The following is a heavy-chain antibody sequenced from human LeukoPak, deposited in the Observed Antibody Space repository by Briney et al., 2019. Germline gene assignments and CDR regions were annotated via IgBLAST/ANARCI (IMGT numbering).Heavy chain of an antibody. J-gene: IGHJ4*02. CDR2: IYYSGST. CDR3: ARVAAAGPFDY. CDR1: GGSISSYY. D-gene: IGHD6-13*01. V-gene: IGHV4-59*01. Sequence: SETLFLTCTVSGGSISSYYWSWIRQPPGKGLEWIGYIYYSGSTNYNPSLKSRVTISVETSKNQFSLKLSSVTAADTAVYYCARVAAAGPFDYWGQGTLVTVSS.